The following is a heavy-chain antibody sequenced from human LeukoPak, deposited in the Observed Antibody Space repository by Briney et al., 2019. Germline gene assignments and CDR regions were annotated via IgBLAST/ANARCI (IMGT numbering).Heavy chain of an antibody. J-gene: IGHJ4*02. CDR3: ARGEDYYDGSGYPGY. D-gene: IGHD3-22*01. Sequence: GGSLRLSCAASGFIVRSNYISWVRQAPGKGLEWGSIIYSNGDTYYADSVKDRFTISRDNSKNTLYLQMNSLRAEDTAVYYCARGEDYYDGSGYPGYWGQGTLVTVSS. CDR2: IYSNGDT. CDR1: GFIVRSNY. V-gene: IGHV3-66*01.